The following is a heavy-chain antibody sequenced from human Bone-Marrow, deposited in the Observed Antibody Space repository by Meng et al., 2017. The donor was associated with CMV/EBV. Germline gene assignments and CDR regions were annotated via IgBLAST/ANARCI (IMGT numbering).Heavy chain of an antibody. CDR2: IRSKAYGGTT. Sequence: GESLKISCTASGFTFGDYAMSWVRQAPGKGLEWVGFIRSKAYGGTTEYAASVKGRFTISRDDSKSIAYLQMNSLKTEDTAVYYCTRDSGPRNAFDIWGQGTMVTVS. D-gene: IGHD2-15*01. CDR1: GFTFGDYA. J-gene: IGHJ3*02. V-gene: IGHV3-49*04. CDR3: TRDSGPRNAFDI.